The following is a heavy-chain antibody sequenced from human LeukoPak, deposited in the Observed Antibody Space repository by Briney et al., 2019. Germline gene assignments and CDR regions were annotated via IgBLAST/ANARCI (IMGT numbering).Heavy chain of an antibody. D-gene: IGHD3-3*01. CDR2: ISGSGGST. Sequence: PGGSLRLSCAASGFTFSSYAMSWVRQAPGKGLEWVSAISGSGGSTYYADSVKGRFTISRDNAKNSLYLQMNSLRAEDTAVYYCAREDFWSGYAFDYWGQGTLITVSS. CDR1: GFTFSSYA. V-gene: IGHV3-23*01. J-gene: IGHJ4*02. CDR3: AREDFWSGYAFDY.